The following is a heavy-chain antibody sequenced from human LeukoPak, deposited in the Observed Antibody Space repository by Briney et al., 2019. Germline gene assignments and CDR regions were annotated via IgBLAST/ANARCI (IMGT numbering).Heavy chain of an antibody. D-gene: IGHD5-24*01. J-gene: IGHJ4*02. V-gene: IGHV4-34*01. CDR2: INHSGST. CDR3: ARRGRWLQLPGYFDY. CDR1: GGSFSGYY. Sequence: SETLSLTCAVYGGSFSGYYWSWIRQPPGKGLEWIGEINHSGSTNYNPSLKSRVTISVDTSKNQFSLKLSSVTAADTAVYYCARRGRWLQLPGYFDYWGQGTLVTVSS.